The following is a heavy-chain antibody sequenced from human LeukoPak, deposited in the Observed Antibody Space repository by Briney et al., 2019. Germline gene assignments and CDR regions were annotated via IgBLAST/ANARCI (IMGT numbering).Heavy chain of an antibody. CDR3: AKRSAESSGYFDY. V-gene: IGHV3-23*01. CDR1: GFTFITYS. CDR2: ITGSGAFT. Sequence: QPGGSLRLSCAASGFTFITYSMTWVRQAPGRGLEWVSAITGSGAFTDYADSVKGRFTISRDNPKNTLYLQMNSLRAEDTAVYYCAKRSAESSGYFDYWGQGTLVTVSS. D-gene: IGHD6-19*01. J-gene: IGHJ4*02.